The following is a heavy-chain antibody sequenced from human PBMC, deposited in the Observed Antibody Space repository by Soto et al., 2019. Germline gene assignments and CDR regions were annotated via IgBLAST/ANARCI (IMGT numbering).Heavy chain of an antibody. V-gene: IGHV4-59*01. CDR1: GGSISNFY. Sequence: SETLSLTCTVSGGSISNFYWSWIRQPPGKGLEWIGYISYSGNTNYNPSLKSRVSISVDTSKNQLSLNLTSVTAADTAVYYCARAPMALCRSYFDSWGQGTPVTVSS. J-gene: IGHJ4*02. CDR3: ARAPMALCRSYFDS. D-gene: IGHD2-8*01. CDR2: ISYSGNT.